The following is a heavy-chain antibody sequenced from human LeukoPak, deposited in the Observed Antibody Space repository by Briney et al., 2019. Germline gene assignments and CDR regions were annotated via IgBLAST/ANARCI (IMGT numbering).Heavy chain of an antibody. CDR1: GFTFGDYA. Sequence: GGSLRLSCTASGFTFGDYAMSWVRQAPGKGLEWVGFIRSKAYGGTTEYAASVKGRFTISRDDSKSIAYLQMNSLKTEDTAVYYCTRSGESSSGWYSLDYWGQGTLVTVSS. V-gene: IGHV3-49*04. D-gene: IGHD6-19*01. CDR3: TRSGESSSGWYSLDY. J-gene: IGHJ4*02. CDR2: IRSKAYGGTT.